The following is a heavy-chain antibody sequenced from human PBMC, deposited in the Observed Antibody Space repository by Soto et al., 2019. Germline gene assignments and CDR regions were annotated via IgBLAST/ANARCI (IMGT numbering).Heavy chain of an antibody. V-gene: IGHV3-48*01. CDR2: IMAGRSHI. Sequence: GGSLRLSCAASGFTFSSYGMNWVRQAPGKGLEWVSYIMAGRSHIFYADSVNGRFTISRDNAKNSLYLQMNSLRAEDTALYYCAIEKVGAFFVNVSATCEIYTMSLLSSLRMLAGGSLRLSCAASGFTFSSYAMHW. J-gene: IGHJ1*01. CDR3: AIEKVGAFFVNVSATCEIYTMSLLSSLRMLAGGSLRLSCAASGFTFSSYAMH. CDR1: GFTFSSYG. D-gene: IGHD1-26*01.